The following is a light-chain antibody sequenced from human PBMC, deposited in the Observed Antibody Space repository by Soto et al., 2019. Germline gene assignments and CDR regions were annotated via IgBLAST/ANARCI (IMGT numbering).Light chain of an antibody. CDR2: GAS. CDR1: QGISRN. Sequence: EIVMTQSPATLSVSPGERATLSCRASQGISRNLAWYQQKPGQAPRLLIYGASTRATGVPARLSGSGSGTEFTLTISSLQSEDSAVYYCQQYRGWPRTFGQGTKVEIK. J-gene: IGKJ1*01. V-gene: IGKV3-15*01. CDR3: QQYRGWPRT.